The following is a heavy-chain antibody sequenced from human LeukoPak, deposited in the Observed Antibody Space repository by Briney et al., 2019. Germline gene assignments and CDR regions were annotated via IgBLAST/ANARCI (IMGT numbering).Heavy chain of an antibody. V-gene: IGHV3-30-3*01. D-gene: IGHD2-15*01. J-gene: IGHJ4*02. CDR1: GFTFSSYA. CDR3: ASRSYSEDY. CDR2: ISYDGSNK. Sequence: GGSLRLSCAASGFTFSSYAMHWVRQAPGKGLEWVAIISYDGSNKYYADSVKGRFTISRDNSKNTLYLQMNSLRAEDTAVYYCASRSYSEDYWGQGTLVTVSS.